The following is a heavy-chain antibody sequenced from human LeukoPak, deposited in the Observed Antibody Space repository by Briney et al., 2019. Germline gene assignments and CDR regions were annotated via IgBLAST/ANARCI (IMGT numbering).Heavy chain of an antibody. D-gene: IGHD4-17*01. CDR3: ARAATVTSPFDY. CDR2: ISRSSSTM. V-gene: IGHV3-48*02. Sequence: GSLRLSCAASGFTFSSYSMNWVRQAPGKGLEWLSYISRSSSTMYYADSVKGRFTISRDNAKNSLYLQMTSLRDDDTAVYYCARAATVTSPFDYWGQGTLITVSS. CDR1: GFTFSSYS. J-gene: IGHJ4*02.